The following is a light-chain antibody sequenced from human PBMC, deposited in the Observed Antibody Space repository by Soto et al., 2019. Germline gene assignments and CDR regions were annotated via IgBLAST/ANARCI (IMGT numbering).Light chain of an antibody. CDR1: QVIGSRY. CDR3: QQRHMWPIT. J-gene: IGKJ5*01. CDR2: DAY. V-gene: IGKV3D-20*02. Sequence: EIAMTQSPGTLSLSPGERATISCRASQVIGSRYLAWYHQKSGQAPRLLIYDAYNRATGIPPRFSGSGSGTDFTLTISSLEPEDSAVYYCQQRHMWPITFGQGTRLEIK.